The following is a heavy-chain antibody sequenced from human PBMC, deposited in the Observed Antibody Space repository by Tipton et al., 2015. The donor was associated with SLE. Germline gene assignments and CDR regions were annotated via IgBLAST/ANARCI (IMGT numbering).Heavy chain of an antibody. Sequence: VQLVQSGGGLVKPGGSLRLSCAASGFTFSSYSMNWVRQAPGKGLEWVSSISSTSSYIYYADSVKGRFTISRDNAKNSLYLQMNSLRAEDTAVFYCARSQLWSDFWSGSYSDAFDIWGQGTMVTVSS. D-gene: IGHD3-3*01. J-gene: IGHJ3*02. CDR2: ISSTSSYI. CDR1: GFTFSSYS. V-gene: IGHV3-21*01. CDR3: ARSQLWSDFWSGSYSDAFDI.